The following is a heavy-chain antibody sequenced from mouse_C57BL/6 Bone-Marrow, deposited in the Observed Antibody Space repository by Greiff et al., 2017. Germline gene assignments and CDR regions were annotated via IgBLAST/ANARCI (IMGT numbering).Heavy chain of an antibody. D-gene: IGHD1-1*01. Sequence: QVHVKQSGPGLVAPSQSLSITCTVSGFSLTSYGVDWVRQPPGKGLEWLGVIWGGGSTNYNSALMSRLSISKDNSKSQVFLKMNSLQTDDTAMYYCAKHLTTVVATDYAMDYWGQGTSVTVSS. J-gene: IGHJ4*01. CDR1: GFSLTSYG. CDR2: IWGGGST. V-gene: IGHV2-9*01. CDR3: AKHLTTVVATDYAMDY.